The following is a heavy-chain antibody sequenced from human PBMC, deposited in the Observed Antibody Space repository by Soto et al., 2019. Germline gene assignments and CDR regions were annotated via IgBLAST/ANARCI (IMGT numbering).Heavy chain of an antibody. CDR3: ARAHRGRYYYDSSGLALGY. V-gene: IGHV1-2*02. D-gene: IGHD3-22*01. CDR1: GYTFTGYY. Sequence: ASVKVSCKASGYTFTGYYMHWVRQAPGQGLEWMGWISPNSGGTNYAQKFQGRVTMTRDTSISTAYMELSRLRSDDTAVYYCARAHRGRYYYDSSGLALGYWGQGTLVTVSS. J-gene: IGHJ4*02. CDR2: ISPNSGGT.